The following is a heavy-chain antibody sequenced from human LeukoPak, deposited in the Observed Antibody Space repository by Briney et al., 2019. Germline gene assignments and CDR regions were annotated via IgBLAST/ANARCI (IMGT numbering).Heavy chain of an antibody. Sequence: PGGSLRLSCAASGFTFSSYAMSWVRQAPGKGLEWVSAISGSGGSTYYADSVKGRFTISRDNPKNTLYLQMNSLRAEDTAVYYCAKDNLQLHAFDIWGQGTMVTVSS. V-gene: IGHV3-23*01. CDR3: AKDNLQLHAFDI. CDR1: GFTFSSYA. J-gene: IGHJ3*02. D-gene: IGHD5-24*01. CDR2: ISGSGGST.